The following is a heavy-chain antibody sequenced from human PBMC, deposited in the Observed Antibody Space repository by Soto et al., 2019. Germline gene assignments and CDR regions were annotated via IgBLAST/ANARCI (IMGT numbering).Heavy chain of an antibody. CDR3: AKSGSWTYYFDY. V-gene: IGHV3-23*01. D-gene: IGHD6-13*01. CDR2: ISGSGGST. Sequence: GGSLRLSCAASGFTFSGSAIHWVRQASGKGLEWVSAISGSGGSTYYADSVKGRFTIPRDNSKNTLYLQMNSLRAEDTAVYYCAKSGSWTYYFDYWGQGTLVTVSS. CDR1: GFTFSGSA. J-gene: IGHJ4*02.